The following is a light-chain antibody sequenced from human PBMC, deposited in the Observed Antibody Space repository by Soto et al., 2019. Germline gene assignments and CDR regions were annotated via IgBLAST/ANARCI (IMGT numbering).Light chain of an antibody. Sequence: DIQMTQSPSSLSASVGDRVTIACRATQSINIYLNWYQQKPGKAPKLLIYDASNLDIGVPSRFSGSGSGTEFTLTISSLQPDDFATYYCQQYNSYFWTFGQGTKVDIK. J-gene: IGKJ1*01. V-gene: IGKV1-5*01. CDR3: QQYNSYFWT. CDR1: QSINIY. CDR2: DAS.